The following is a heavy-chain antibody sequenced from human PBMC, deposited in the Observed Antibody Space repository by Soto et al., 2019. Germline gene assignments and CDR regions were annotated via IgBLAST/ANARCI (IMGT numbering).Heavy chain of an antibody. CDR2: INAGNGNT. J-gene: IGHJ6*02. CDR3: ARVRLGYYGSGSYGYGMDV. V-gene: IGHV1-3*01. CDR1: GYTFTSYA. Sequence: ASGKVSCKASGYTFTSYAMHWVRQAPGQRFEWMGWINAGNGNTKYSQKFQGRVTITRDTSASTAYMELSSLRSEDTAVYYCARVRLGYYGSGSYGYGMDVWGHGTTVTVSS. D-gene: IGHD3-10*01.